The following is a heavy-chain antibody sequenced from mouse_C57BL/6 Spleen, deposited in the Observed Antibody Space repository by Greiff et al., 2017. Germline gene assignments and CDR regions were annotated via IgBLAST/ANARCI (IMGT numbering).Heavy chain of an antibody. CDR2: INPSSGYT. CDR3: ARSVYDGYYVGD. D-gene: IGHD2-3*01. V-gene: IGHV1-4*01. J-gene: IGHJ2*01. CDR1: GYTFTSYT. Sequence: QVQLQQSGAELARPGASVKMSCKASGYTFTSYTMHWVKQRPGQGLEWIGYINPSSGYTKYNQKFKDKATLTADKSSSTAYMQLSSLTSEDSAVYYCARSVYDGYYVGDWGQGTTLTVSS.